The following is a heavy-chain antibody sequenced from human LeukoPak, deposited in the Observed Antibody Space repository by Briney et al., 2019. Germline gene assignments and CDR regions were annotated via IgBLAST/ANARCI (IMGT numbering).Heavy chain of an antibody. CDR2: IPYDGSNK. J-gene: IGHJ6*03. Sequence: GGSLRLSCAASGFTFSSYAMHWVRQAPGKGLEWVAVIPYDGSNKYYADSVKGRFTISRDNSKNTLYLQMNSLRAEDTAVYYCARDAYYDFWSGYYRADYYYYYMDVWGKGTTVTVSS. CDR3: ARDAYYDFWSGYYRADYYYYYMDV. CDR1: GFTFSSYA. D-gene: IGHD3-3*01. V-gene: IGHV3-30-3*01.